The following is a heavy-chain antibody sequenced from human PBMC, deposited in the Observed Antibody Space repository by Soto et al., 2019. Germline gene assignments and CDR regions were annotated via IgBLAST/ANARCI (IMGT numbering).Heavy chain of an antibody. V-gene: IGHV3-33*01. Sequence: PGGSLRLSCAASGFTFSSYGMHWVRQAPGKGLEWVAVIWYDGSNKYYADSVKGRFTISRDNSKNTLYLQMNSLRAEDTAVYYCARYRFLEWSYYMDVWGKGTTVTVSS. CDR3: ARYRFLEWSYYMDV. J-gene: IGHJ6*03. D-gene: IGHD3-3*01. CDR2: IWYDGSNK. CDR1: GFTFSSYG.